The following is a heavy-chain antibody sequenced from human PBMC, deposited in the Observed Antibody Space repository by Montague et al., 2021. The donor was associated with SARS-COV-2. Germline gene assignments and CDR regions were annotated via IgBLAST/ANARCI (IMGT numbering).Heavy chain of an antibody. CDR3: ARRPTSSITIFGVAQFRGGFDV. V-gene: IGHV4-39*01. D-gene: IGHD3-3*01. CDR1: GGSISSSSYY. Sequence: SETRSLTCTVSGGSISSSSYYWCWIRQPPGKGLEWIGSIYYSGSTYYNPSLKSRVTISVDTSKNQFSLKLSSVTAADTAVYYCARRPTSSITIFGVAQFRGGFDVWGQGTLVTVSS. J-gene: IGHJ4*02. CDR2: IYYSGST.